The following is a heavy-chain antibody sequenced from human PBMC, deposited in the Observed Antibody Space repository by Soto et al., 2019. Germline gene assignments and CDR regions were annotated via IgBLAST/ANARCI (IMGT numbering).Heavy chain of an antibody. CDR2: IWYDGGRD. J-gene: IGHJ6*03. CDR1: GFKFSYYG. V-gene: IGHV3-33*01. CDR3: ARARSHFYSYMDV. Sequence: QVQLVESGGGVVQPGTSLRLSCTASGFKFSYYGMHWVRQGPGKGLEWVAVIWYDGGRDYYSDSVEGRFTISRDNFKNPVSLAMNSLRVEDTAVYYCARARSHFYSYMDVWGEGTTVTVSS.